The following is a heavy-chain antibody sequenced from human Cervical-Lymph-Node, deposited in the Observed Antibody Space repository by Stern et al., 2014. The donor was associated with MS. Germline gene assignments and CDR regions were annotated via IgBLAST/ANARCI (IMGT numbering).Heavy chain of an antibody. CDR2: IYYSGST. D-gene: IGHD3-3*01. CDR3: ARVSYDFWSGYYVFDY. J-gene: IGHJ4*02. CDR1: GGSISSGGYY. V-gene: IGHV4-31*03. Sequence: VQLVESGPGLVQPSQTLSLTCTVSGGSISSGGYYWSWIRQHPGKGLEWIGYIYYSGSTYYNPSLKRRVTISVDTSKNQFSLKLSSVTAADTAVYYCARVSYDFWSGYYVFDYWGQGTLVTVSS.